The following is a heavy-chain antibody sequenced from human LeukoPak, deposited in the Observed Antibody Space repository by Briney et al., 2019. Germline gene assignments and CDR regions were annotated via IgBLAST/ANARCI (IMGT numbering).Heavy chain of an antibody. CDR3: ARGPTMKMDV. V-gene: IGHV3-48*04. D-gene: IGHD3-22*01. CDR2: IRSSSRTI. Sequence: GGSLRLSCAASGFTFSSYSMNWVRQAPGKGLEWVSYIRSSSRTIYYADSVKGRFTISRDNAKNSLYLQMNSLRAEDTAVYYCARGPTMKMDVWGKGTTVTVSS. CDR1: GFTFSSYS. J-gene: IGHJ6*04.